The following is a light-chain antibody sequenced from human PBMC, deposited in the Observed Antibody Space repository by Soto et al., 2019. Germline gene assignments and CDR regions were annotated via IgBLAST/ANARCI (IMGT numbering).Light chain of an antibody. CDR1: QSVSSSY. J-gene: IGKJ2*01. V-gene: IGKV3-20*01. Sequence: EIVLTQSPGTLSLSPGERATLSCRASQSVSSSYLAWYQQKPGQAPRLLIYGASSRATGIPDRFSGSGSGTDFTLTISSLQSEDFAVYYCQQYNNWPPHTFGQGTKLEIK. CDR3: QQYNNWPPHT. CDR2: GAS.